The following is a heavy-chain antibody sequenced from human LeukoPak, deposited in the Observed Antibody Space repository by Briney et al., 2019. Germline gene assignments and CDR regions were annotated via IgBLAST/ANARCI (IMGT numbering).Heavy chain of an antibody. CDR2: IYYSGST. V-gene: IGHV4-59*01. J-gene: IGHJ5*02. CDR3: ARVLSRWFDP. Sequence: PSDTLSLTCTASGGSISSYYWSWIRQPPGKGLDRIGYIYYSGSTNYNPSLKSRVTISVDTSKTQFSLTLSSVTAADTAVYYCARVLSRWFDPWGQGTLVTVSS. CDR1: GGSISSYY.